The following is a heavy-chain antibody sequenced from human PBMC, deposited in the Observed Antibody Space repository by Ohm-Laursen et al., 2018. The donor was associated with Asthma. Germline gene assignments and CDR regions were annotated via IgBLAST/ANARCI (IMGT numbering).Heavy chain of an antibody. J-gene: IGHJ6*02. V-gene: IGHV3-23*01. CDR1: GFIVSTKF. CDR2: ISSSGGST. CDR3: AKVVLMDV. D-gene: IGHD3-16*02. Sequence: SLRLSCAASGFIVSTKFMIWVRQAPGKGLEWVSGISSSGGSTSYADDVKGRFIVSRDNSRNTLFLQMNSLRAEDAAVYYCAKVVLMDVWGQGTTVTVSS.